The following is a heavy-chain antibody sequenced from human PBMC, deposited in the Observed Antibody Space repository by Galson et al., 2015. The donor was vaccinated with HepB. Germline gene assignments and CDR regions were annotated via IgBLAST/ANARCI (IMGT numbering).Heavy chain of an antibody. J-gene: IGHJ4*02. CDR1: GGSISSSTFY. CDR3: ARAGRYSSRYFDY. Sequence: SETLSLTRSLSGGSISSSTFYWGWIRQPPGKGLEWFASISYSVCTYYYPSPRSRVTISLDTSNNQFSLKLSSVTAADTAVHYCARAGRYSSRYFDYWGQGTLVTVSS. D-gene: IGHD6-13*01. CDR2: ISYSVCT. V-gene: IGHV4-39*01.